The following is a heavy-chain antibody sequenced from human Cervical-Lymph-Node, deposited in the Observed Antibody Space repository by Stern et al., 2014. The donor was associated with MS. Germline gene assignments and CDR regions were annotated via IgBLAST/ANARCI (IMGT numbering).Heavy chain of an antibody. D-gene: IGHD3-3*01. Sequence: VQLVESGGGLVQPGRSLRLSCTASGFTFDDFAMHWVLQAPGKGLEWASGISWSSGRFGYDDSGKCRITISRDNAKDSLYLQMNSLRAEDTALYYCAKDRLDYDFWSGLDYWGQGTLVTVSS. CDR2: ISWSSGRF. CDR1: GFTFDDFA. CDR3: AKDRLDYDFWSGLDY. J-gene: IGHJ4*02. V-gene: IGHV3-9*01.